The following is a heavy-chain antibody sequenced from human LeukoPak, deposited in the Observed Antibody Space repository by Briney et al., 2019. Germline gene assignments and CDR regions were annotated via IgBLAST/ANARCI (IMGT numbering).Heavy chain of an antibody. Sequence: GRSLRLSCAASGFTFSSYGMHWVRQAPGKGLEWVAVIWYDGSNKYYADSVKGRFTISRGNSKNTLYLQMNSLRAEDTAVYYCARDLGGTGVFDYWGQGTLVTVSS. CDR3: ARDLGGTGVFDY. CDR2: IWYDGSNK. D-gene: IGHD3-16*01. J-gene: IGHJ4*02. CDR1: GFTFSSYG. V-gene: IGHV3-33*01.